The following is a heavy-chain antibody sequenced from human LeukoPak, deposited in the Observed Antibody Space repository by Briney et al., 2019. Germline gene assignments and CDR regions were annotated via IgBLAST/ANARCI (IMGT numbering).Heavy chain of an antibody. J-gene: IGHJ4*02. CDR2: INPNSGGT. Sequence: ASVKVSCKASEYTFIDYYIHWVRQAPGQGLEWMGWINPNSGGTNYAQKFQGRVTMTRDTSISTAYMELSRLRSDDTAVYYCARGHYYGSGSPYYFDYWGQGTLVTVSS. CDR1: EYTFIDYY. CDR3: ARGHYYGSGSPYYFDY. V-gene: IGHV1-2*02. D-gene: IGHD3-10*01.